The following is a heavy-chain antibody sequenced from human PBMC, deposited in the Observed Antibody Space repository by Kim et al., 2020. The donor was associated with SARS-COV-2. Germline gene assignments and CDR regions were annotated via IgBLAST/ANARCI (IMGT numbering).Heavy chain of an antibody. J-gene: IGHJ4*02. CDR3: ARGDRYISGSYTFDY. D-gene: IGHD1-26*01. V-gene: IGHV3-74*01. Sequence: GGSLRLSCAASGYTFSSYWIHWVRQVPGKGLVWVSGISGDGRDTRYADSVKGRFTISRDNAKNTAHLEMNSLRADDTAVYYCARGDRYISGSYTFDYWGQGTLVTVSS. CDR2: ISGDGRDT. CDR1: GYTFSSYW.